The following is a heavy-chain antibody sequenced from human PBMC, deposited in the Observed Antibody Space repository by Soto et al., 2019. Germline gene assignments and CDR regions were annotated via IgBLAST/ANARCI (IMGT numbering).Heavy chain of an antibody. CDR1: GGSVSSGSYY. CDR2: IYYSGST. CDR3: ASTKEVDTAMVTGDYYGMDV. D-gene: IGHD5-18*01. Sequence: SETLSLTCTVSGGSVSSGSYYWSWIRQPPGKGLEWIGYIYYSGSTNYNPSLKSRVTISVDTSKNQFSLKLSSVTAADTAVYYCASTKEVDTAMVTGDYYGMDVWGQGTTVTVSS. V-gene: IGHV4-61*01. J-gene: IGHJ6*02.